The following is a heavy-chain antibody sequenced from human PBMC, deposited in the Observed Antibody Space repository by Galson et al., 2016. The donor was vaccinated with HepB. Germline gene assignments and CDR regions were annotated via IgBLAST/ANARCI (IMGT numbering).Heavy chain of an antibody. CDR3: VKGSRPRRRGGVIPHYYYYTMDV. CDR1: GFTFGAYA. Sequence: SLRLSCAASGFTFGAYAMHWVRQAPGKGLEWVAMISNDGNEKTYADSVKGRFTISRDTSKNTLYLQMDSLRVDDTAVYYCVKGSRPRRRGGVIPHYYYYTMDVWGQGTTVTVSS. D-gene: IGHD3-10*01. CDR2: ISNDGNEK. V-gene: IGHV3-30*18. J-gene: IGHJ6*02.